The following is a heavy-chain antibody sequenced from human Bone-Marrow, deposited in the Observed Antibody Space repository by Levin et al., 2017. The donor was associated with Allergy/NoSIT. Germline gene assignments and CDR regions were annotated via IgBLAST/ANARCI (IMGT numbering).Heavy chain of an antibody. V-gene: IGHV4-4*02. CDR2: IYQSGNT. J-gene: IGHJ3*02. Sequence: SETLSLTCAVSGDSISSSNWWSWVRQSPGKGLEWIGEIYQSGNTSYNPSLQSRVTISVDKSKNQFSLKLNSVTAADTAVYYCATCGDDCIDVFGIWGQGTMVTVSS. D-gene: IGHD2-21*02. CDR1: GDSISSSNW. CDR3: ATCGDDCIDVFGI.